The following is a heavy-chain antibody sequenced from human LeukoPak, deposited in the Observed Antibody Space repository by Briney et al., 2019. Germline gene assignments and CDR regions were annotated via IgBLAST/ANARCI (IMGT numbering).Heavy chain of an antibody. V-gene: IGHV5-51*01. CDR2: IYPGDSDT. D-gene: IGHD3-22*01. CDR3: AASFYYYDSSGYYYVDAFDI. Sequence: GESLKISCKGSGYIFATYWIGWVRQMPGKGLEWMGIIYPGDSDTRYSPSFQGQVTISADKSISTAYLQWSSLKASDTAMYYCAASFYYYDSSGYYYVDAFDIWGQGTMVTVSS. J-gene: IGHJ3*02. CDR1: GYIFATYW.